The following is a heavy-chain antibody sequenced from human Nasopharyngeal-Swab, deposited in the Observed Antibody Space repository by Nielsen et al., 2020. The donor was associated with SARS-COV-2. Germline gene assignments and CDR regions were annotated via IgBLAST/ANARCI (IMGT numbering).Heavy chain of an antibody. CDR1: GFTFSDYY. CDR3: ARSTSSSWYRPLDY. D-gene: IGHD6-13*01. J-gene: IGHJ4*02. V-gene: IGHV3-11*03. Sequence: GESLKISCAAFGFTFSDYYMSWICQAPGKGLEWVSYISSSSSYTDYADSVKGRFTISRDNAKNSLYLQMDNLRAEDTAVYYCARSTSSSWYRPLDYWGQGTLV. CDR2: ISSSSSYT.